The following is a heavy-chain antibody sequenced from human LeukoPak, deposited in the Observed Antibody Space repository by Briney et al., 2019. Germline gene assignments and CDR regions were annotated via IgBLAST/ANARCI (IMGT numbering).Heavy chain of an antibody. D-gene: IGHD5-24*01. V-gene: IGHV3-30*02. J-gene: IGHJ4*02. CDR1: GFPFSDYV. Sequence: GGSLRLSCAASGFPFSDYVMHWVRQAPGKGLEWVAVIRYDGNNKYYADSVKGRFTISRDNSKNMLYLQMNSLGTEDTAVYYCAKSGYNRFDYWGQGTLVTVSS. CDR2: IRYDGNNK. CDR3: AKSGYNRFDY.